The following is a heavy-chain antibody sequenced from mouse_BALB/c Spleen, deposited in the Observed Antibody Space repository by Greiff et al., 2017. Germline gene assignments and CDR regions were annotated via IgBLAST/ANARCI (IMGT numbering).Heavy chain of an antibody. CDR2: IDPENGNT. V-gene: IGHV14-3*02. CDR1: GFNIKDTY. Sequence: VQLQQSGAELVKPGASVKLSCPASGFNIKDTYMHWVKQRPEQGLEWIGWIDPENGNTIYDPKFQGKASITADTSSNTAYLQLSSLTSEDTAVYYCARWGSSYFDYWGQGTTLTVSS. CDR3: ARWGSSYFDY. J-gene: IGHJ2*01. D-gene: IGHD1-1*01.